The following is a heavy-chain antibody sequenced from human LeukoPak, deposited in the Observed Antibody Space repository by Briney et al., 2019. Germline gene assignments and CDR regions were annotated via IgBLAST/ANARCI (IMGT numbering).Heavy chain of an antibody. V-gene: IGHV4-4*07. CDR3: ARGGGGYDYVWGSYKPPHWFDP. CDR2: IYTSGST. J-gene: IGHJ5*02. D-gene: IGHD3-16*01. CDR1: GGSISSYY. Sequence: SETLSLTCTVSGGSISSYYWSWIRQPAGKGLEWIGRIYTSGSTNYNPSLKSRVTMSVDTSKNQFSLKQSSVAAADTAVYYCARGGGGYDYVWGSYKPPHWFDPWGQGTLVTVSS.